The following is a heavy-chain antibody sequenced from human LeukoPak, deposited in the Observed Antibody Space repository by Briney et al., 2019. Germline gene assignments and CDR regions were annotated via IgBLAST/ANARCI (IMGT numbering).Heavy chain of an antibody. V-gene: IGHV1-24*01. Sequence: ASVKVSCKVSGYTLTELSMHWVRQAPGKGLEWMGGFDPEDGETIYAQKFQGRVTMTEDTPTDTAYMELSSLRSEDTAVYYCATDSGSYHSYYFDYWGQGTLVTVSS. CDR1: GYTLTELS. D-gene: IGHD1-26*01. J-gene: IGHJ4*02. CDR3: ATDSGSYHSYYFDY. CDR2: FDPEDGET.